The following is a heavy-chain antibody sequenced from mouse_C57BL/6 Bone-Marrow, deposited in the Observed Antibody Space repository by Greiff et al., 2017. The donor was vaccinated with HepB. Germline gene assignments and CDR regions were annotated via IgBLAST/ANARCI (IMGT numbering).Heavy chain of an antibody. V-gene: IGHV1-81*01. CDR3: ASFTTVVSHWYFDV. J-gene: IGHJ1*03. D-gene: IGHD1-1*01. CDR2: IYPRSGNT. CDR1: GYTFTSYG. Sequence: VHLVESGAELARPGASVKLSCKASGYTFTSYGISWVKQRTGQGLEWIGEIYPRSGNTYYNEKFKGKATLTADKSSSTAYMELRSLTSEDSAVYFCASFTTVVSHWYFDVWGTGTTVTVSS.